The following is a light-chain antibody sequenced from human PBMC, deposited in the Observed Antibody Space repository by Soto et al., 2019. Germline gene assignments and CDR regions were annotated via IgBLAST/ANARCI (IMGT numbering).Light chain of an antibody. V-gene: IGKV3-15*01. CDR2: GAS. CDR1: QSVSSN. J-gene: IGKJ4*01. Sequence: EIVVTQSPATLSASPGERATISCRASQSVSSNLAWYMQKPGQAPRLLIYGASTRATGIPARFSGSGSGTEFTLTISSLQSEDFAVYYCQQYNNWPLTFGGGTKVEIK. CDR3: QQYNNWPLT.